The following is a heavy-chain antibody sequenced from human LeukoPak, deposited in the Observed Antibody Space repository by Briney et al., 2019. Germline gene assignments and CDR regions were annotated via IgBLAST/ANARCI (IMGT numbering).Heavy chain of an antibody. CDR1: GGSISSGGYY. J-gene: IGHJ4*02. D-gene: IGHD1-26*01. V-gene: IGHV4-31*03. Sequence: SQTLSLTCTVSGGSISSGGYYWSWIRQHPGKGLEWIGYIYYSGSTYYNPSLKSRVTISVDTSKNQFSLKLSSVTAADTAVYYCAREGNSGRYLNYYFDYWGQGTLVTVSS. CDR3: AREGNSGRYLNYYFDY. CDR2: IYYSGST.